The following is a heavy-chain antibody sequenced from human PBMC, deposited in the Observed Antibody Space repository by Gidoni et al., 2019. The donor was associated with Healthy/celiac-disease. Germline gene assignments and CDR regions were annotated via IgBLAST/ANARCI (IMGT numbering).Heavy chain of an antibody. CDR3: ARDQEQPNYYYYYGMDV. CDR1: GFTFSSSS. Sequence: EVQLVESGGGLVQPGGSLRLSCAASGFTFSSSSMNWVRQAPGKGLEWVSYISSSSSTIYYADSVKGRFTISRDNAKNSLYLQMNSLRDEDTAVYYCARDQEQPNYYYYYGMDVWGQGTTVTVSS. CDR2: ISSSSSTI. V-gene: IGHV3-48*02. J-gene: IGHJ6*02. D-gene: IGHD6-13*01.